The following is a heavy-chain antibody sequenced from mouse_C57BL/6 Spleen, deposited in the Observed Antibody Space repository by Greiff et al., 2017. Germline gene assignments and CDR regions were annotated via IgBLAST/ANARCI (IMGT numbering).Heavy chain of an antibody. CDR1: AFSLTSYG. CDR3: ARRGDYDYDAMCD. CDR2: IWSGGST. Sequence: VKLQESGPGLVQPSQSLSITCTVSAFSLTSYGVHWVRQSPGKGLEWLGVIWSGGSTDYNAAFISRLSISKDNSKSQVFFKMNSLQADDTAIYYCARRGDYDYDAMCDWGQGTSVTVSS. D-gene: IGHD2-4*01. V-gene: IGHV2-2*01. J-gene: IGHJ4*01.